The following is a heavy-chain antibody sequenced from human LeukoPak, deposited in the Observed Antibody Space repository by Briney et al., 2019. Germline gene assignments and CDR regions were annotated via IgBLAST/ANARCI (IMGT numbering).Heavy chain of an antibody. D-gene: IGHD6-6*01. CDR1: GFTFSSYA. V-gene: IGHV3-23*01. J-gene: IGHJ4*02. CDR2: ISGSGGST. Sequence: GGSLRLSCAASGFTFSSYALSWVRQAPGKGLEWVSRISGSGGSTYYADSVKGRFTISRDNSKNTLFLQMNSLRAEDTAVYFCAKEGGGTLVRRKYYFDYWGQGTLVTVSS. CDR3: AKEGGGTLVRRKYYFDY.